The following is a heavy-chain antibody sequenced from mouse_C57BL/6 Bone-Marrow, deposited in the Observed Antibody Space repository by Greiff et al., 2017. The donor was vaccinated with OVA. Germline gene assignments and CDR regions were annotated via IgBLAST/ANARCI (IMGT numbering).Heavy chain of an antibody. CDR3: ARPDY. CDR1: GYTFTSYW. Sequence: VQLQQPGAELVMPGASVKLSCKASGYTFTSYWMHWVKQRPGQGLEWIGEIDPSDSYTNYNHKFKGKSTLTVDKSSSTAYMQLSSLTSEDSAVYYCARPDYWGQGTTLTVSS. V-gene: IGHV1-69*01. J-gene: IGHJ2*01. CDR2: IDPSDSYT.